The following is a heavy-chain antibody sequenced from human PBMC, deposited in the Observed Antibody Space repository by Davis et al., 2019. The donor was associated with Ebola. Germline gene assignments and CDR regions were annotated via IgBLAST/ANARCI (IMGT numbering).Heavy chain of an antibody. Sequence: GESLKISCAASGFTFDDYTMHWVRQAPGKGLEWVSLINWDGGSTYYADSVRGRFTISRDNSKNSLYLQMNSLRTEDTALYYCAKDIYRNFGCTSSTCYLWGIDSWGQGTLVTVSS. D-gene: IGHD2-2*01. CDR3: AKDIYRNFGCTSSTCYLWGIDS. V-gene: IGHV3-43*01. CDR2: INWDGGST. CDR1: GFTFDDYT. J-gene: IGHJ4*02.